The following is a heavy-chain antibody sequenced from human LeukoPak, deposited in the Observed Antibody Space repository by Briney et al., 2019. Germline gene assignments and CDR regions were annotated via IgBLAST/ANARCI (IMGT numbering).Heavy chain of an antibody. J-gene: IGHJ3*02. V-gene: IGHV3-7*01. CDR3: ARDSEGYDI. CDR2: INQDGSQK. CDR1: GFTFRSSE. D-gene: IGHD1-1*01. Sequence: PGGSLRLACAASGFTFRSSEMGWFRQAPVKGLEWVANINQDGSQKYYVDSVKGRFTISRDNAKNSLYLQMNSLRAEDTAVYYCARDSEGYDIWGQGTMVTVSS.